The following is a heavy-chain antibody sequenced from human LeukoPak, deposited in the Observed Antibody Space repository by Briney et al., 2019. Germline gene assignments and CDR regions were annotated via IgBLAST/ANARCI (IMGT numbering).Heavy chain of an antibody. J-gene: IGHJ6*03. V-gene: IGHV4-59*01. CDR3: ARGSSSWSRGSYYYYMDV. CDR1: GGSISSYY. D-gene: IGHD6-13*01. CDR2: IYYSGST. Sequence: SQTLSLTCTVSGGSISSYYWSWIRQPPGKGLEWIGYIYYSGSTNYNPSLKSRVTISVDTSKNQFSLKLSSVTAADTAVYYCARGSSSWSRGSYYYYMDVWGKGTTVTVSS.